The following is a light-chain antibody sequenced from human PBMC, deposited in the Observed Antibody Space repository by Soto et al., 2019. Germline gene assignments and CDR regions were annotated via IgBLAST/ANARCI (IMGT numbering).Light chain of an antibody. Sequence: DIQMTQSPSLVSASVGDRFTITCRASQRIDTWLAWYQQQPGTAPKLLIYKATTLQSGVPSRFSGSGSGTEFTLAIRSLQPDDFATYDCQEYDTFYPWKFGQGNKVDI. J-gene: IGKJ1*01. CDR3: QEYDTFYPWK. CDR2: KAT. CDR1: QRIDTW. V-gene: IGKV1-5*03.